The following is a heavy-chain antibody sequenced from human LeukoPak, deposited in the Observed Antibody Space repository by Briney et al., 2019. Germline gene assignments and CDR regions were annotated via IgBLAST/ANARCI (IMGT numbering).Heavy chain of an antibody. D-gene: IGHD6-13*01. CDR2: ISSSGSTI. J-gene: IGHJ4*02. V-gene: IGHV3-48*03. CDR3: AKGDSSSWLIDY. CDR1: GFTFSSYE. Sequence: GGSLRLSCAASGFTFSSYEMNWVRQAPGKGLEWVSYISSSGSTIYYADSVKGRFTISRDNAKNTLYLQMNSLRAEDTAVYYCAKGDSSSWLIDYWGPGTLVTVSS.